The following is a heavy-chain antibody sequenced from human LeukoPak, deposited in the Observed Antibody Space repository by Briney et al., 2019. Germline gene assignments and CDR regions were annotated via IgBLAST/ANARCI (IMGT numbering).Heavy chain of an antibody. Sequence: PGRSLRLSCAASGFTFSSYGMHWVRQAPGKGLEWVSVIYGGGSTYYADSVKGRFTISRDTSKNTLYLQMNSLRADDTAVYYCAKEYSLYFDYWGQGTLVTVSS. CDR2: IYGGGST. V-gene: IGHV3-NL1*01. CDR1: GFTFSSYG. J-gene: IGHJ4*02. D-gene: IGHD5-12*01. CDR3: AKEYSLYFDY.